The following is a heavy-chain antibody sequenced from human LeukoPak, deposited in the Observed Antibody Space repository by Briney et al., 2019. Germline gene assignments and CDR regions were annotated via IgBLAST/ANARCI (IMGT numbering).Heavy chain of an antibody. V-gene: IGHV3-21*04. J-gene: IGHJ4*02. CDR3: AKDRSYTVLRYFDY. Sequence: GGSLRLSCAASGFTFSSYSMNWVRQAPGKGLEWVSSISSSSSYIYYADSVKGRFTISRDNAKNSLYLQMNSLRAEDTAVYYCAKDRSYTVLRYFDYWGQGTLVTVSS. CDR2: ISSSSSYI. D-gene: IGHD1-26*01. CDR1: GFTFSSYS.